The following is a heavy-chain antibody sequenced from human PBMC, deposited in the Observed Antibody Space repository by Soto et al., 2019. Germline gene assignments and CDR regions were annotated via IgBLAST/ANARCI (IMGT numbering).Heavy chain of an antibody. D-gene: IGHD2-2*01. CDR2: ISAYNGNT. V-gene: IGHV1-18*04. CDR3: ARVGDIVVVGPWFDP. CDR1: GYTFTDYG. Sequence: ASVKVSCKASGYTFTDYGISWVRQAPGQGLEWIGWISAYNGNTNNAHKLQDRVTMTTDSSTSTAYMELRSLRSDGTAVYYCARVGDIVVVGPWFDPWGQGTLVTVSS. J-gene: IGHJ5*02.